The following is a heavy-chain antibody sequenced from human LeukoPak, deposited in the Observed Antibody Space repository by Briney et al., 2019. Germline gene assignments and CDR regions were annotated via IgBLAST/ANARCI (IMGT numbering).Heavy chain of an antibody. CDR3: TAFDCSAGSCFSPFDH. CDR1: GLTFSKAW. D-gene: IGHD2-15*01. V-gene: IGHV3-15*05. CDR2: IKSNSDGGTT. Sequence: AGGSLRLSCEASGLTFSKAWMSWVRQVPGKGMEGVGRIKSNSDGGTTDYAAPVKGRLIISRDDSKNTVYLQMNSLKTEDAALYFCTAFDCSAGSCFSPFDHWGQGTLVTVSP. J-gene: IGHJ4*02.